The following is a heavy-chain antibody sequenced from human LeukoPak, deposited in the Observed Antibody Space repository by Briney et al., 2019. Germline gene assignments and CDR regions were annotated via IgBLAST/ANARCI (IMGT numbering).Heavy chain of an antibody. Sequence: SQTLSLTCTVSGGSISSGGYYWSWIRQHPGKGLEWIGYICYSGSTYYNPSLKSRVTISVDTSKNQFSLKLSSVTAADTAVYYCARNYYDSSVGAFDYWGQGTLVTVSS. CDR2: ICYSGST. D-gene: IGHD3-22*01. J-gene: IGHJ4*02. V-gene: IGHV4-31*03. CDR1: GGSISSGGYY. CDR3: ARNYYDSSVGAFDY.